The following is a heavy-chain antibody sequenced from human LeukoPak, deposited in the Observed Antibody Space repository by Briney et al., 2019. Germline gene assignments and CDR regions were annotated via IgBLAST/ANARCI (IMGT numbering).Heavy chain of an antibody. J-gene: IGHJ4*02. CDR2: ITTSDGNT. D-gene: IGHD5-18*01. CDR3: ASLDAALLNTAY. V-gene: IGHV3-23*01. Sequence: GGSLRLSCAASGFTFSSYTMSWVRPAPGKGLEWVSTITTSDGNTYYADSVKGRFTVSRDDAKNSLYLQMSSLRAEDTALYYCASLDAALLNTAYWGQGTLVTVSS. CDR1: GFTFSSYT.